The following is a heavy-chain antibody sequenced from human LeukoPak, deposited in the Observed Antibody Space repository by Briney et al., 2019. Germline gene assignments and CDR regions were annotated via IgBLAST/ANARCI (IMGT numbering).Heavy chain of an antibody. CDR2: IYTSGST. J-gene: IGHJ4*02. Sequence: SETLSLTCTVSGGSISRGSYYWSWIRQPAGKGLEWIGRIYTSGSTNYNPSLKSRVTISVDTSKNQFSLKLSSVTAADTAVYYCARGWGIVVVPAARFPAFDYWGQGTLVTVSS. D-gene: IGHD2-2*01. V-gene: IGHV4-61*02. CDR3: ARGWGIVVVPAARFPAFDY. CDR1: GGSISRGSYY.